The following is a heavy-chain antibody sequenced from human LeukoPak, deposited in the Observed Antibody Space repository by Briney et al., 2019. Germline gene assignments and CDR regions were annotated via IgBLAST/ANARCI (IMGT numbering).Heavy chain of an antibody. CDR2: IYPGDSDT. J-gene: IGHJ3*02. CDR1: GYSFTSYW. CDR3: ARTRSPGLDAFDI. Sequence: GESLKISCQGSGYSFTSYWIGWVRQMPGKGLEWMGIIYPGDSDTRYSPSFQGQVTISVDKSISTAYLQWRSLKASDTAMYYCARTRSPGLDAFDIWGQGTMVTVSP. V-gene: IGHV5-51*01.